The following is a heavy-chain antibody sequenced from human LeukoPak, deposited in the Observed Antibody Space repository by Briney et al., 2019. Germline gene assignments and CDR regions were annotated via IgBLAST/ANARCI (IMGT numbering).Heavy chain of an antibody. V-gene: IGHV4-38-2*01. Sequence: PSETLSPTCAVSGYSISSGYYWGWIRQPPGKGLEWIGSIYHSGSTYYNPSLKSRVTISVDTSKNQFSLKLSSVTAADTAVYYCARHPLGRDDYGDNGYFDLWGRGTLVTVSS. D-gene: IGHD4-23*01. CDR1: GYSISSGYY. J-gene: IGHJ2*01. CDR3: ARHPLGRDDYGDNGYFDL. CDR2: IYHSGST.